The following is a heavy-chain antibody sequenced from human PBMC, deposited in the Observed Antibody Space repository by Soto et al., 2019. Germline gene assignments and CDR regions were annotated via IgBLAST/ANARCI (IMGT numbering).Heavy chain of an antibody. CDR3: ARGPGQYNFDY. J-gene: IGHJ4*02. CDR1: GGSISSGGYY. Sequence: PSETLSLTCTVSGGSISSGGYYWSWIRQHPGKGLEWIGNIHYSWSTYYDSSLKTRVTISVDTSKNQFSLKLSSVTAADTAVYYCARGPGQYNFDYWGQGTLVTV. D-gene: IGHD1-1*01. V-gene: IGHV4-39*01. CDR2: IHYSWST.